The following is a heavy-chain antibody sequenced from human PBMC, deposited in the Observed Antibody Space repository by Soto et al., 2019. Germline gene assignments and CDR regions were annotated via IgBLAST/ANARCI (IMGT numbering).Heavy chain of an antibody. J-gene: IGHJ6*03. CDR3: ARDRLQQLGPPYAYYYMDV. D-gene: IGHD6-13*01. Sequence: QVQLVESGGGVVQPGRSLRLSCASPGFTFSRYGMHWVRQAPGKGLEWVGVIWFDGSSQFYADSVKGRFTFSRDNSKNTLYLQMNSLRAEDTAVYYCARDRLQQLGPPYAYYYMDVWGKGTTVTVSS. CDR2: IWFDGSSQ. CDR1: GFTFSRYG. V-gene: IGHV3-33*01.